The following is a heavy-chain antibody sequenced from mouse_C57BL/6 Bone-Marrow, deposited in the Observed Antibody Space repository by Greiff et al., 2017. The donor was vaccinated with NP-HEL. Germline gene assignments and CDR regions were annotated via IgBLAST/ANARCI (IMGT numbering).Heavy chain of an antibody. CDR1: GYTFTDYN. Sequence: EVQLQQSGPELVKPGASVKIPCKASGYTFTDYNLDWVKQSHGKSLEWIGDITPNNGGTIYNQKFKVKATLTVDKSSRTAYMELRSLTSEDTAVYYGARWLLRPSYWYFDVWGTGTTVTVSS. CDR2: ITPNNGGT. CDR3: ARWLLRPSYWYFDV. J-gene: IGHJ1*03. D-gene: IGHD2-3*01. V-gene: IGHV1-18*01.